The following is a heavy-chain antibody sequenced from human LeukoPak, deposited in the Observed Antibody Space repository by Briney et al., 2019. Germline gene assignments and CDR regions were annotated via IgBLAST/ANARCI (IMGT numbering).Heavy chain of an antibody. D-gene: IGHD6-19*01. Sequence: GGSLRLSCAASGFTFSSYAMSWVRQAPGEGLQWVSGISGSGSGTYYADSVKGRFTISRDNSKNTLYLQMNSLRAEDTAVYYCARASIAVAGTSDYWYFDLWGRGTLVTVSS. CDR3: ARASIAVAGTSDYWYFDL. CDR2: ISGSGSGT. J-gene: IGHJ2*01. CDR1: GFTFSSYA. V-gene: IGHV3-23*01.